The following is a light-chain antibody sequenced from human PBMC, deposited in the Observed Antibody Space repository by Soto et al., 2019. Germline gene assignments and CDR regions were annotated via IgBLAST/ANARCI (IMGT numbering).Light chain of an antibody. J-gene: IGKJ1*01. CDR2: DAS. Sequence: EIVMTQSPATLSVSPGERATVSCRASQSVSSNLAWYQQKPGQAPRLLMYDASKRATGIPARFSGSGSGTDFTLTISSLEPEDFAVYYCQQRDIWPWTFGQGTKVDIK. CDR1: QSVSSN. CDR3: QQRDIWPWT. V-gene: IGKV3-11*01.